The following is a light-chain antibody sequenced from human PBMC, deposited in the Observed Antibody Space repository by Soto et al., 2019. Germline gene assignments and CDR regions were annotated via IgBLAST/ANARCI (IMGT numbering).Light chain of an antibody. CDR1: QSGGTN. Sequence: EIVMTQSAATLSVCPGERASLXCRASQSGGTNLVWYQQNTGQAPRPLLSGASTRAHGSPASFSGSGSGTAFTPTTSSLQSEDFAVYYGQQYNNWPYTFGQGTKVDI. CDR2: GAS. CDR3: QQYNNWPYT. V-gene: IGKV3-15*01. J-gene: IGKJ2*01.